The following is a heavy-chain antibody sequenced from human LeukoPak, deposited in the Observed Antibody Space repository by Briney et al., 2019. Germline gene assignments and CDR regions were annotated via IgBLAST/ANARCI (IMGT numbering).Heavy chain of an antibody. CDR2: ISSSSSYI. J-gene: IGHJ5*02. CDR3: ARRGIAVAENWFDP. Sequence: GGSLRLSCAASGFTFSSYSMNRVRQAPGKGLEWVSSISSSSSYIYYADSVKGRFTISRDNAKNSLYLQMNSLRAEDTAVYYCARRGIAVAENWFDPWGQGTLVTVSS. D-gene: IGHD6-19*01. CDR1: GFTFSSYS. V-gene: IGHV3-21*01.